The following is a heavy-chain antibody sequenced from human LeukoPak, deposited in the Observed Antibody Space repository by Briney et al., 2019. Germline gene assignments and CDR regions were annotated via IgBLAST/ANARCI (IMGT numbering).Heavy chain of an antibody. CDR2: ISYDGSNK. CDR1: GFTFSSYA. J-gene: IGHJ4*02. D-gene: IGHD1-26*01. Sequence: GGSLRLSCAASGFTFSSYAMHWVRQAPGKGLEWVAVISYDGSNKYYADSVKGRFTISRDNAKNSLYLQMNSLRAEDTALYYCARDSRVGATYFDYWGQGTLVTVSS. V-gene: IGHV3-30*04. CDR3: ARDSRVGATYFDY.